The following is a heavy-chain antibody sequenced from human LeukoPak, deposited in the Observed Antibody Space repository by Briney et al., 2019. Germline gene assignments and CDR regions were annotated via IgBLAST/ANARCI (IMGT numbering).Heavy chain of an antibody. J-gene: IGHJ5*02. V-gene: IGHV4-39*01. Sequence: PSETLSLTCTLSGRSISSSSHSWGWIRQPPGKGLEWTGTIYYTGRTYYNPSLESRLTISVDTSKNQFSLKLTSVTAADTAIYYCAQSLGSGNWIGNWFDPWGQGTLVSVSS. CDR2: IYYTGRT. CDR1: GRSISSSSHS. D-gene: IGHD1-1*01. CDR3: AQSLGSGNWIGNWFDP.